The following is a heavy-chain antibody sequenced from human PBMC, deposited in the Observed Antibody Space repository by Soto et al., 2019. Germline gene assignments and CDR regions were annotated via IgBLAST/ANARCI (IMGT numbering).Heavy chain of an antibody. D-gene: IGHD6-13*01. V-gene: IGHV3-23*01. CDR1: GFTFSSYA. J-gene: IGHJ4*02. Sequence: GVSLPLSCAASGFTFSSYAMSWVRQAPGKGLEWVSAISGSGGSTYYADSVKGRFTTSRDNSKNTLYLQMNSLRAEDTAVYYCAKGIRRFDYWGQGTLVTVSS. CDR2: ISGSGGST. CDR3: AKGIRRFDY.